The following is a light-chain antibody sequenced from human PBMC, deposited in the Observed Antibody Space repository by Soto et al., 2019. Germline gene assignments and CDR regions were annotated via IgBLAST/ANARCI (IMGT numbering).Light chain of an antibody. CDR2: DVS. Sequence: QSALTQAASVSGSPGQSITISCTGTSRDVGGSNSVSWYQQHPGKAPKLLIYDVSNRPSGVSNRFSGSKSGNTAPLTISGLQAEDEADYYCSSYTSSSTVVFGGGTKLTVL. V-gene: IGLV2-14*01. CDR1: SRDVGGSNS. CDR3: SSYTSSSTVV. J-gene: IGLJ2*01.